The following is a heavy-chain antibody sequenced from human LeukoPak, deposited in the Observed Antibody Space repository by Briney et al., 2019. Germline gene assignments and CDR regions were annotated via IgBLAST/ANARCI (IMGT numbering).Heavy chain of an antibody. CDR1: GGSISSYY. CDR3: ARVLHDYGDYGLDY. CDR2: IYYSGST. V-gene: IGHV4-59*01. Sequence: SETLSLTCTVSGGSISSYYWSWIRQPPGKGLEWIGYIYYSGSTNYNPSLKSRVTISVDTSKNQFSLKLSSVTAADTAVYYCARVLHDYGDYGLDYWGQGTLVTVSS. D-gene: IGHD4-17*01. J-gene: IGHJ4*02.